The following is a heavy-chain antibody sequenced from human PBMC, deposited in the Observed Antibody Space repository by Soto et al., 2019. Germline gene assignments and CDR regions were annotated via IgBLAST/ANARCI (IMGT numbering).Heavy chain of an antibody. CDR2: ISYDGSNK. Sequence: GGSMRLSCGASGFTFGGYGVHWVRQAPGKGLEWVAVISYDGSNKYYADSVKGRFTISRDNSKNTLYLQMNSLRAEDTAVYYCAKVDEYSSSSGIDYWGQGTLVTVSS. CDR1: GFTFGGYG. D-gene: IGHD6-6*01. J-gene: IGHJ4*02. V-gene: IGHV3-30*18. CDR3: AKVDEYSSSSGIDY.